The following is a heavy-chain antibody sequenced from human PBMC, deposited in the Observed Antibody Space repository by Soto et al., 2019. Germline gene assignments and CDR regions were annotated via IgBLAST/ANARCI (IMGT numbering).Heavy chain of an antibody. V-gene: IGHV6-1*01. J-gene: IGHJ3*02. Sequence: SQTLSLTCVISGDSVSSNLASWSWIRQSPPRGLEWLGRTYYRSKWYNDYAVSVKSRITINPDTSTNQFSLQLNSVTPEDTAVYYCVRVGISGSYFRGAFDIWGQGTMVTVSS. CDR3: VRVGISGSYFRGAFDI. CDR2: TYYRSKWYN. D-gene: IGHD1-26*01. CDR1: GDSVSSNLAS.